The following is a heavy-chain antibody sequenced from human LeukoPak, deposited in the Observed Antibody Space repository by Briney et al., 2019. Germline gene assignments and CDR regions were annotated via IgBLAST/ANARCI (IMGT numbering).Heavy chain of an antibody. CDR1: GYTFTGYY. V-gene: IGHV1-2*02. D-gene: IGHD2-2*02. CDR2: INPNSGGT. Sequence: GASVKVSCKASGYTFTGYYMHWVRQARGQGLEWMGWINPNSGGTNYAQKFQGRVTMTRDTSISTAYMELSRLRSDDTAVYYCARAVVVVPAAIYYDSSGYLFDYWGQGTLVTVSS. J-gene: IGHJ4*02. CDR3: ARAVVVVPAAIYYDSSGYLFDY.